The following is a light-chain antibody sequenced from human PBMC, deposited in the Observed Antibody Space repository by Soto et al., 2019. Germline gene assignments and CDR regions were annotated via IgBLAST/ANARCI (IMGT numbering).Light chain of an antibody. CDR1: QSVRDY. J-gene: IGKJ1*01. Sequence: DIQMTQSPASLSASVVDRVTITCLASQSVRDYLNWYQHKPGMAPQLLIYATSNLHSGVPSRFSGSGSGTDFTLTISSLQPEDFATYYCQQSFSSPPWTFGQGTKVDIK. CDR3: QQSFSSPPWT. V-gene: IGKV1-39*01. CDR2: ATS.